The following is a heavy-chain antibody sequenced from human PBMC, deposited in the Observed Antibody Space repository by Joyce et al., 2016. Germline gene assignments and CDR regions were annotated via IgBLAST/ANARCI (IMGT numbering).Heavy chain of an antibody. CDR3: TRGRIEYSKTFNAYDI. V-gene: IGHV1-69*04. Sequence: VQLVQSGAEVKKPGSSVKVSCKVSGGNFYDYTIPWVRQATGQGLEWMGRISTIGGVASYARKFRGRGALTADKSTATADLELNSLRLDDTAMFFCTRGRIEYSKTFNAYDIWGQGTMVTVSS. CDR1: GGNFYDYT. CDR2: ISTIGGVA. J-gene: IGHJ3*02. D-gene: IGHD2/OR15-2a*01.